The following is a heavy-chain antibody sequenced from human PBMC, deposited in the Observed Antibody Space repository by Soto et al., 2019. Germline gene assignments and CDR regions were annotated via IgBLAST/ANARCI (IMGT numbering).Heavy chain of an antibody. CDR3: ARSAYCSGHNCYGTPGY. CDR1: GDTFSSYS. V-gene: IGHV1-69*08. CDR2: IIPILGTA. J-gene: IGHJ4*02. Sequence: QVQLVQSGAEVKKPGSSVKVSCKASGDTFSSYSFSWVRQAPGQGLEWMGRIIPILGTANYAQTFQDRVTVTADKSTSTAYMELSSLRSEDTAVYYCARSAYCSGHNCYGTPGYWGQGTLVTVSS. D-gene: IGHD2-15*01.